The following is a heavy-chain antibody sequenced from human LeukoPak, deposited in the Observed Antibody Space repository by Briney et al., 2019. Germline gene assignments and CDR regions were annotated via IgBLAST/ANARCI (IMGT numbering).Heavy chain of an antibody. Sequence: GGSLRLSCAASGFTFSGHWMSWVRQAPGKGLEWVANINQGGSDKYYVDSVKGRFTISRDNANNLLYLQMNSLRGEDTAVYYCTRDRSRAEDDWGQGTLFTVSS. CDR2: INQGGSDK. CDR3: TRDRSRAEDD. CDR1: GFTFSGHW. D-gene: IGHD1-14*01. J-gene: IGHJ4*02. V-gene: IGHV3-7*01.